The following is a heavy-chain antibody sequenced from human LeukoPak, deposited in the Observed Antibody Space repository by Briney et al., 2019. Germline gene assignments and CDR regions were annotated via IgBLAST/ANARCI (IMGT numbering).Heavy chain of an antibody. CDR1: GYTFTGYY. CDR2: INPNSGGT. Sequence: ASVKVSCKASGYTFTGYYMHWVRQAPGQGLEWMGWINPNSGGTNYAQKFQGRVTMTTDTSTSTAYMELRSLGSDDTAVYYCARDYGSRLWEYNWFDPWGQGTLVTVSS. CDR3: ARDYGSRLWEYNWFDP. J-gene: IGHJ5*02. D-gene: IGHD3-10*01. V-gene: IGHV1-2*02.